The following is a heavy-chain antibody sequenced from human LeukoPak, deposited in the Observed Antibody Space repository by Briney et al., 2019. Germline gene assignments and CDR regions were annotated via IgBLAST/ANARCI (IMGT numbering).Heavy chain of an antibody. Sequence: GGSLRLSCAASGFTFGDYAMHWVRHARGKGLEWVSGISWNSGSIVYADSVKGRFTISRDNAKNSLYLQMNSLRAEDMALYYCAKLRSGSFDIWGQGTMVTVSS. CDR3: AKLRSGSFDI. CDR1: GFTFGDYA. V-gene: IGHV3-9*03. CDR2: ISWNSGSI. J-gene: IGHJ3*02.